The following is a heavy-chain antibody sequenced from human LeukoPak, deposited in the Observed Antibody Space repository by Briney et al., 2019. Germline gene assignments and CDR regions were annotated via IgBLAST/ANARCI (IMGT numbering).Heavy chain of an antibody. CDR1: GFTFDDYA. Sequence: GGSLRLSCAASGFTFDDYAMHWVRQAPGKGLEWVSGISWNSGSIGYADSVKGRFTISRDNAKNSLYLQMNSLRAEDTALYYCAXDSYSSXXXLFDYWGQGTLVTVS. CDR2: ISWNSGSI. D-gene: IGHD6-13*01. J-gene: IGHJ4*02. CDR3: AXDSYSSXXXLFDY. V-gene: IGHV3-9*01.